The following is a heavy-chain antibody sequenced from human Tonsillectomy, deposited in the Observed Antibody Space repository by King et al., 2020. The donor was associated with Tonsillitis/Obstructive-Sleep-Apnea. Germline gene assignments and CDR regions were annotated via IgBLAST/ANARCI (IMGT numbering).Heavy chain of an antibody. CDR2: IWYDGSNK. CDR1: GFTFSSYG. D-gene: IGHD3-16*01. Sequence: VQLVESGGGVVQPGRSLRLSCAASGFTFSSYGMHWVRQAPGKGLEWVAVIWYDGSNKYYADSVKGRFTISRDNFKNTLYLQMNSLRAEDTAIYYCARDQVCVSNYYMDVWGKGTPVTVSS. CDR3: ARDQVCVSNYYMDV. V-gene: IGHV3-33*01. J-gene: IGHJ6*03.